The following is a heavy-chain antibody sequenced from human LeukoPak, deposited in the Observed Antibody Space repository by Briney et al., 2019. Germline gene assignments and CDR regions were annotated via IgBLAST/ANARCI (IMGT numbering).Heavy chain of an antibody. D-gene: IGHD3-10*01. Sequence: SVKVSCKASGGTFSSYAISWVRQAPGQGLEWMGGIIHIFGTANYAQKFQGRVTITTDESTSTAYMELSSLRSEDTAVYYCARGSGMAKSIDYWGQGTLVTVSS. V-gene: IGHV1-69*05. J-gene: IGHJ4*02. CDR2: IIHIFGTA. CDR3: ARGSGMAKSIDY. CDR1: GGTFSSYA.